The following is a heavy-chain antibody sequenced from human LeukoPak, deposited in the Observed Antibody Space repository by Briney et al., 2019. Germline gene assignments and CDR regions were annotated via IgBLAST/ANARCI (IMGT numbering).Heavy chain of an antibody. CDR3: ARFRGLDAVDI. J-gene: IGHJ3*02. Sequence: SETLSLTCRVSGGSMSINSYYWGWIRQPPGKGLEWIGHIYHGGNTYYSPSLKSRVTISVDTSKNQFSLSLSSVTVADTAVFYCARFRGLDAVDIWGQGTMVTVSP. CDR2: IYHGGNT. V-gene: IGHV4-39*01. CDR1: GGSMSINSYY. D-gene: IGHD3/OR15-3a*01.